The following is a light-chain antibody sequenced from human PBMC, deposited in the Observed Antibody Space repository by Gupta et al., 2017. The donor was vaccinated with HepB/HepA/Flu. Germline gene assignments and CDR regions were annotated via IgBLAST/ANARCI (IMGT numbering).Light chain of an antibody. Sequence: RAITISSTGTSSDVGGYNYVSWYPHHPGKTPQLMIYDVSNRPSGVSNRFSGSKSGNTASLTISGLQAEDEADYYCRSYTSSSTLVFGGGTKLTVL. CDR2: DVS. CDR1: SSDVGGYNY. CDR3: RSYTSSSTLV. V-gene: IGLV2-14*03. J-gene: IGLJ2*01.